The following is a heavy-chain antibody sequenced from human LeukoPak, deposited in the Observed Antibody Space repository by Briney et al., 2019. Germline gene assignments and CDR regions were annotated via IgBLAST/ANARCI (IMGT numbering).Heavy chain of an antibody. J-gene: IGHJ4*02. D-gene: IGHD3-22*01. CDR3: ERATPSYYDSSGYHPLSDRGQAADY. Sequence: ASVKVSCKASGYTFTSYGISWVRQAPGQGLEWMGWISAYNGNTNYAQKLQGRVTMTTDTSTSTAYMELRSLRSEHTAVYYCERATPSYYDSSGYHPLSDRGQAADYWGQGTLVTVSS. CDR2: ISAYNGNT. CDR1: GYTFTSYG. V-gene: IGHV1-18*01.